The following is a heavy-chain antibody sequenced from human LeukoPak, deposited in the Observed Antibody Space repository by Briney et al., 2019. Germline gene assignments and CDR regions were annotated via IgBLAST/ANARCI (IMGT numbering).Heavy chain of an antibody. CDR3: VVGGSPGY. D-gene: IGHD2-15*01. CDR1: GLAFSAHK. Sequence: GGSLRLPCAASGLAFSAHKMHWVRQAPRKGLVWVSRISTDGYTTDYADFVQGRFTASRDNTKNTWSLEMNSLRAEDTAVYYCVVGGSPGYWGQGTLVTVSS. CDR2: ISTDGYTT. J-gene: IGHJ4*02. V-gene: IGHV3-74*01.